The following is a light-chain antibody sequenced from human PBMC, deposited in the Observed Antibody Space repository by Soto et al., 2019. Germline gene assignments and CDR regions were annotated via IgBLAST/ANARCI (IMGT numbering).Light chain of an antibody. CDR3: CSYAGGYTFDV. CDR2: GNT. Sequence: QSVLTQPPSVSGAPGQRVTISCTGSSSNIGAGYDVHWYQQRPGTAPKLLIFGNTNRPSGVPDRFSGSKSGTSASLAITGLQAEDEGDYYCCSYAGGYTFDVFGTGTKVTVL. J-gene: IGLJ1*01. CDR1: SSNIGAGYD. V-gene: IGLV1-40*01.